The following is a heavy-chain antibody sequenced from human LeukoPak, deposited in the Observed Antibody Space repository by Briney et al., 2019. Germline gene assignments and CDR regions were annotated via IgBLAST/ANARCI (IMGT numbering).Heavy chain of an antibody. Sequence: GGSLRLSWAASGFTFSSYGMHWVSQAPGKGLEWVAVISYDGSNKYYADSVKGRFTISRDNSKNTLYLQMNSLRAEDTAVYYCAKDQTVRYYYGMDVWGQGTTVTVSS. V-gene: IGHV3-30*18. D-gene: IGHD1-1*01. CDR3: AKDQTVRYYYGMDV. CDR2: ISYDGSNK. CDR1: GFTFSSYG. J-gene: IGHJ6*02.